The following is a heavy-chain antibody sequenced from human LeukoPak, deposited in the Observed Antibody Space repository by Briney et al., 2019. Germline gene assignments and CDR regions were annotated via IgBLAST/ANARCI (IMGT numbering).Heavy chain of an antibody. V-gene: IGHV3-30-3*01. CDR2: ISYDGSNK. J-gene: IGHJ4*02. D-gene: IGHD3-10*01. Sequence: GGSLRLSCAASGFTFRNYAVHWARQAPDKGLEWVAVISYDGSNKYYADSVKGRFTISRDNFKNTLYLQMNSLKADDTAVYYCARVRGVRGVMTYYFVYWGQGTLVTVSS. CDR3: ARVRGVRGVMTYYFVY. CDR1: GFTFRNYA.